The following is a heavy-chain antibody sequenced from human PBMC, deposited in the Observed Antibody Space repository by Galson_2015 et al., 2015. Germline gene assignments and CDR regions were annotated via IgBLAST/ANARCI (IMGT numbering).Heavy chain of an antibody. CDR2: IKSRHDGETT. V-gene: IGHV3-15*01. CDR3: VTDRPFSYGALDS. J-gene: IGHJ4*02. Sequence: SLRLSCATSAVSFANFWMTWVRQAPGKGLEWVGRIKSRHDGETTDYAAPVKGRFIISRDDSKKTLYLQMNSLQSEDTAVYYCVTDRPFSYGALDSWGQGTLVTVSS. D-gene: IGHD4/OR15-4a*01. CDR1: AVSFANFW.